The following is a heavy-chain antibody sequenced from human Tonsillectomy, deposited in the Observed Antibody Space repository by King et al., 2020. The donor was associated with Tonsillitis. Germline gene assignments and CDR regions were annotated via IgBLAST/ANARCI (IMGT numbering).Heavy chain of an antibody. V-gene: IGHV3-30*18. J-gene: IGHJ4*02. CDR1: GFTFSSYG. CDR3: AKGRDSSGYYFDY. D-gene: IGHD3-22*01. Sequence: VQLVESGGGVVQPGRSLRLSCAASGFTFSSYGMHWVRQAPGKGLEWVAVISYDGSNKYYADSVKGRFTISRDNSKNTLYLQMNSLRAEDTAVYYCAKGRDSSGYYFDYWGQGTLVTVSS. CDR2: ISYDGSNK.